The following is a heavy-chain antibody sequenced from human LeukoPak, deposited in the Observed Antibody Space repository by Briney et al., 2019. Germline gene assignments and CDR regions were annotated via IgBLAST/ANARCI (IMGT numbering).Heavy chain of an antibody. J-gene: IGHJ4*02. CDR2: IRYDGSNK. Sequence: GGSLTLSCAASGFTFSSYGMHWVRQAPGKGLEGVAFIRYDGSNKYYADAGKVRFTIFRDHAHNSLPLQMNTQRAEDTAVYYCARQRGSGCLDYWGQGTLVTVSS. D-gene: IGHD6-19*01. CDR1: GFTFSSYG. V-gene: IGHV3-30*02. CDR3: ARQRGSGCLDY.